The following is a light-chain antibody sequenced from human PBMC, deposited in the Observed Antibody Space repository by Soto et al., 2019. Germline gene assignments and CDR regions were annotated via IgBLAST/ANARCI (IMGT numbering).Light chain of an antibody. V-gene: IGLV2-14*01. CDR3: CSYTSSNTYVV. J-gene: IGLJ2*01. Sequence: QSALTQPPSASGSPGQSVTISCTGTSSDVGGHDYVSWYRQDPGKAPQLLISDVSSRPSWVSNRFSGSRSGNTASLTISGLQWEDEGGYCCCSYTSSNTYVVFGGGTKLTVL. CDR1: SSDVGGHDY. CDR2: DVS.